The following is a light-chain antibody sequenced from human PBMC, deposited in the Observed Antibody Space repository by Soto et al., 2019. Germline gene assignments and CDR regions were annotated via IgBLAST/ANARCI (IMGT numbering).Light chain of an antibody. J-gene: IGKJ1*01. V-gene: IGKV1-5*01. CDR2: DAS. CDR1: QNINAW. CDR3: QHYSGDRAT. Sequence: DIQMTQSPASLSVSVGDRVTITYRTSQNINAWLTWYKQRPGQAPKLLIYDASTVQSGVPSRFSGSGSGTEFTLTISSLRPDDFATYYCQHYSGDRATFGQGTNVDI.